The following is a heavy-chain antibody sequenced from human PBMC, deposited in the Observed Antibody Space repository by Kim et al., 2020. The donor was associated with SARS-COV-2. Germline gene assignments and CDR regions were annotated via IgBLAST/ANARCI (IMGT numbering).Heavy chain of an antibody. CDR3: TTLCSSLSCYWGNGMEV. D-gene: IGHD2-2*01. J-gene: IGHJ6*02. CDR2: IKSNSNGGTI. Sequence: GGSLRLSCAASGFAFNNAWMNWVRQAPGKGLESIGRIKSNSNGGTIDYAAPVKGRFTISRDDSKNMLFLQMNSLKTEDTAVYYCTTLCSSLSCYWGNGMEVWGQGTTVTVSS. CDR1: GFAFNNAW. V-gene: IGHV3-15*07.